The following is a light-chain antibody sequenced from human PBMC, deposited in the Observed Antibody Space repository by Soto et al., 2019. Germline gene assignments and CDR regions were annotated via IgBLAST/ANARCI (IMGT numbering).Light chain of an antibody. CDR1: QGISRY. CDR2: EAS. Sequence: RLTQSPSSLSASLGDRVTITCRASQGISRYLAWYQQKPGKVPKLLISEASTLESGVPSRFSGGGFGTDFTLTISSLQPEDFAIYYCQQIYRYPLTFGGGTKVDIK. J-gene: IGKJ4*01. V-gene: IGKV1-9*01. CDR3: QQIYRYPLT.